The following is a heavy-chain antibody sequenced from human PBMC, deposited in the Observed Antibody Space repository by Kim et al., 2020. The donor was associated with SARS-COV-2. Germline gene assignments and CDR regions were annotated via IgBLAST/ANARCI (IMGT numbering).Heavy chain of an antibody. CDR2: RI. CDR3: ARVDSGWYHY. J-gene: IGHJ4*02. D-gene: IGHD6-19*01. Sequence: RINSNPSPMSRVTMSADTTRNQFSLKLSSVTAADTAVYYCARVDSGWYHYWGQGTLVTVSS. V-gene: IGHV4-4*07.